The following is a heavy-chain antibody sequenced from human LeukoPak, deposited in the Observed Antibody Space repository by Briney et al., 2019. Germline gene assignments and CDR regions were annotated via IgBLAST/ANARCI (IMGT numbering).Heavy chain of an antibody. CDR1: GFTFSSYS. CDR3: ARDGDSSGWYPFDYDY. CDR2: ISSSSSTI. J-gene: IGHJ4*02. Sequence: PGGSLRLSCAASGFTFSSYSMNWVRQAPGKGLEWVSYISSSSSTIYYADSVKGRFTISRDNAKNSLYLQMNSLRAEDTAVYYCARDGDSSGWYPFDYDYWGQGTLATVSS. V-gene: IGHV3-48*01. D-gene: IGHD6-19*01.